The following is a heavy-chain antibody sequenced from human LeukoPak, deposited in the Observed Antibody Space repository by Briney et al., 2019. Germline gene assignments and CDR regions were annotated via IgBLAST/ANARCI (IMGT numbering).Heavy chain of an antibody. CDR2: LSSGRSP. Sequence: GGSLRLSCAASGFAISTYAMAWVRQAPGKGLEWISSLSSGRSPSYSDSLEGRLTMSSDNARNTLYLQMDDLRGEDTAMYYCARQLGYCAAGTCYFDSWGHGTQVTVSS. CDR1: GFAISTYA. D-gene: IGHD2-8*02. CDR3: ARQLGYCAAGTCYFDS. V-gene: IGHV3-69-1*01. J-gene: IGHJ4*01.